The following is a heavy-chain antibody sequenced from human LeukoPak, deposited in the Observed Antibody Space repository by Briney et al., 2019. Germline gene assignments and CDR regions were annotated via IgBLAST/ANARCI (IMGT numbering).Heavy chain of an antibody. CDR1: GFTFSSYS. V-gene: IGHV3-7*01. J-gene: IGHJ4*02. CDR3: ARDLEYSSGWSNGY. D-gene: IGHD6-19*01. CDR2: IKQDGSEK. Sequence: GGSLRLSCAASGFTFSSYSMNWVRQAPGKGLEWVANIKQDGSEKYYVDSVKGRFTISRDNAKNSLYLQMNSLRAEDTAVYYCARDLEYSSGWSNGYWGQGTLVTVSS.